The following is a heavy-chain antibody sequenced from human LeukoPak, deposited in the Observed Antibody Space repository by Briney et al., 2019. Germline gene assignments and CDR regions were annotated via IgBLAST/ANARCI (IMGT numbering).Heavy chain of an antibody. J-gene: IGHJ4*02. Sequence: PGGSLRLSCAASGFTFSTYWMAWVRQAPGKGLEWVANIKGDESARHQADSVKGRFTISGDNAKKSVYLQMSSLRGEDTAVYYCARDVGGSLDYWGQGTLVTVSS. V-gene: IGHV3-7*03. CDR1: GFTFSTYW. D-gene: IGHD1-26*01. CDR3: ARDVGGSLDY. CDR2: IKGDESAR.